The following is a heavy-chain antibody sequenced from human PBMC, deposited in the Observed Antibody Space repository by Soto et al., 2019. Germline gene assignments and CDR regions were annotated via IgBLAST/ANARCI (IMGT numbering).Heavy chain of an antibody. J-gene: IGHJ4*02. D-gene: IGHD2-8*02. V-gene: IGHV3-30*03. CDR1: GFTVSTYG. CDR3: TGEVASGY. CDR2: ISRDGGTK. Sequence: QVQLVEAGGGVVQPGRSLRLSCAVSGFTVSTYGRHWVRQAPGKGLEWVAVISRDGGTKYYADSVKGRFTISRDNSRNTLLLEMNSLRGDDMAVYYCTGEVASGYWGQGTLVTVSS.